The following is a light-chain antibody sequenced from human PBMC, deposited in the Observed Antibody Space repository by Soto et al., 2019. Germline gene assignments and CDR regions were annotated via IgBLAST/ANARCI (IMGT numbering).Light chain of an antibody. CDR1: SSDMGNYA. Sequence: QSVLTQPPSVSAAPGQKVTISCSGSSSDMGNYAVSWYQQLSGSAPKLLIYENNKRPSGIPDRFSGSKSGTSVTLGITGLWPEDEADYYCQSYDSSLSGLYVFGTGTKVTVL. CDR2: ENN. CDR3: QSYDSSLSGLYV. V-gene: IGLV1-51*02. J-gene: IGLJ1*01.